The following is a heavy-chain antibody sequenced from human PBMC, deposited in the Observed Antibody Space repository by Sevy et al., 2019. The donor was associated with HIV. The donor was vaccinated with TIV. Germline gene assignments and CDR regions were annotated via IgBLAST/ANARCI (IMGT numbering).Heavy chain of an antibody. V-gene: IGHV3-21*01. D-gene: IGHD6-13*01. CDR2: ISTSSNNI. J-gene: IGHJ4*02. CDR3: SRTFSFSWYDY. CDR1: EFAFNIHN. Sequence: GGSLRLSCVASEFAFNIHNMSWVRQAPGKGLEWVSSISTSSNNIYYADSVEGRFTISRDNAKNSLYLQMNSLRAEDTAVYYCSRTFSFSWYDYWGQGTLVTVSS.